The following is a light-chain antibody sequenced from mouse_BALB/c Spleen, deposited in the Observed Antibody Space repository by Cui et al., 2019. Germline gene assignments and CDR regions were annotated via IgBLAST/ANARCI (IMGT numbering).Light chain of an antibody. CDR3: QQSNEDPPT. CDR1: QCVDYDGDSY. CDR2: AAS. J-gene: IGKJ1*01. V-gene: IGKV3-4*01. Sequence: DIVLTTSPASLAVSLGQWVTISCQASQCVDYDGDSYMNWYQQKPVQPPQLLFYAASNLESGIPARFSGSGSGTDFTLNIHPVEEEDAATYYCQQSNEDPPTFGGGTKLEIK.